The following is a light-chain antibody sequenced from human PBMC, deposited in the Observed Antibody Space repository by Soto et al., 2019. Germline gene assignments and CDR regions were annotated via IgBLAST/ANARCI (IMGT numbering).Light chain of an antibody. J-gene: IGKJ4*01. V-gene: IGKV3-20*01. CDR1: QSVSSIY. Sequence: EIVLTQSPGTLSLSPGERATLSCSASQSVSSIYLAWYQQKXGQAPGVVIYGASSRETGIPDRFSGSGAGTECTLTISRLEPEDVAVDYCQQYGSSPLTFGGGTKVDIK. CDR3: QQYGSSPLT. CDR2: GAS.